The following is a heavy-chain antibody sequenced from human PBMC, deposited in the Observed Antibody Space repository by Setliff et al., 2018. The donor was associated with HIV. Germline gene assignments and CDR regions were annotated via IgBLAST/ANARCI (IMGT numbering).Heavy chain of an antibody. J-gene: IGHJ4*02. D-gene: IGHD2-21*01. V-gene: IGHV4-31*03. Sequence: SETLSLTCTVSGGSISTGGYYWSWIRQHPGKGLEWIGYIYNSGGTYYNPSLKSRVTISVDTSKNQFSLKLTSVTAADTAVYYCARVVGLSALDYWGQGTLVTVSS. CDR1: GGSISTGGYY. CDR2: IYNSGGT. CDR3: ARVVGLSALDY.